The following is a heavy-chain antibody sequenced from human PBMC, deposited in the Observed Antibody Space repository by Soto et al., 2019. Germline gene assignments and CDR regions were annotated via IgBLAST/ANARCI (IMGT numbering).Heavy chain of an antibody. V-gene: IGHV3-23*01. CDR1: GFTFSIYA. CDR3: ARGGGFIQIWPPRFDP. D-gene: IGHD5-18*01. J-gene: IGHJ5*02. CDR2: ISGSGGST. Sequence: GGYLLLSCAASGFTFSIYAMSWVRQAPGKGLDWVSAISGSGGSTYYADSVKGRFTISRDNSKNTLYLQMNSLRAEDTAVYYCARGGGFIQIWPPRFDPWGQGTLVTVS.